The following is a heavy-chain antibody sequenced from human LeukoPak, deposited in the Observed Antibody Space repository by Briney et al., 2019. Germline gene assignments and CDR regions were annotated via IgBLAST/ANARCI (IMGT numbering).Heavy chain of an antibody. J-gene: IGHJ1*01. D-gene: IGHD2-2*03. CDR3: ARGMDAEAFQN. CDR2: MNPHSGET. CDR1: GYRFTAYP. Sequence: ASVKVSCKTSGYRFTAYPLLWVRQAPGQGLEWLGWMNPHSGETSNAQKFQGRVTMTRDTSISVAYMELSSLRSDDTAVYYCARGMDAEAFQNWGQGTLVTVSS. V-gene: IGHV1-2*02.